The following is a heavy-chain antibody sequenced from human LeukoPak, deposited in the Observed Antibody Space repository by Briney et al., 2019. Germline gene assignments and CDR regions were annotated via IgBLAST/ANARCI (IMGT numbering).Heavy chain of an antibody. CDR3: AHRQWISVSGGAFDF. J-gene: IGHJ3*01. CDR2: IFWDDDK. Sequence: SGPTLVNPTQTLTLTCSFSGFSFSTSGVGVGWIRQHPGKALEWLALIFWDDDKRYSPSLKNRLTVTKDTSKNLVVLTMTNMDPVDTATYYCAHRQWISVSGGAFDFWGPGTTVTVSS. CDR1: GFSFSTSGVG. D-gene: IGHD6-19*01. V-gene: IGHV2-5*02.